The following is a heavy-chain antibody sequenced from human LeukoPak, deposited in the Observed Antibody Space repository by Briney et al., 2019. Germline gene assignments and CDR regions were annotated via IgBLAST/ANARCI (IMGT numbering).Heavy chain of an antibody. CDR1: GFTFTSSA. CDR3: ARTRITIFGVVNYYYYGMDV. V-gene: IGHV1-58*02. CDR2: IVVGSGNT. J-gene: IGHJ6*02. D-gene: IGHD3-3*01. Sequence: SVKVSCKASGFTFTSSAMQWVRQARGQRLEWIGWIVVGSGNTNYAQKFQGRVTMTRDTSTSTVYMELSSLRSEDTAVYYCARTRITIFGVVNYYYYGMDVWGQGTTVTVSS.